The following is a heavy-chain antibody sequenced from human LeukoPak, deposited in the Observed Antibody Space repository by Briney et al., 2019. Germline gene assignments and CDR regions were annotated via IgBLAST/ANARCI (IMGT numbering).Heavy chain of an antibody. D-gene: IGHD1-1*01. CDR2: IKQDGGEK. V-gene: IGHV3-7*01. CDR3: ARVRKATDTILYFDY. CDR1: RFTFSDYW. Sequence: GGSLRLSCAASRFTFSDYWMSWVRQAPGKGLEWVANIKQDGGEKYYVDSVKGRFTISRDNAKNSLYLQMNSLRAEDTAVYYCARVRKATDTILYFDYWGQGTLVTVSS. J-gene: IGHJ4*02.